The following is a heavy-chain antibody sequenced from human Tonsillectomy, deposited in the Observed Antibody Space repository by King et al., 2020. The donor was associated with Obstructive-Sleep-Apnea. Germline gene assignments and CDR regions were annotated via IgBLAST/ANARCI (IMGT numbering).Heavy chain of an antibody. CDR3: AKDGRQQHPTGGEYFHH. D-gene: IGHD6-13*01. J-gene: IGHJ1*01. CDR1: GFTFSNYG. V-gene: IGHV3-30*02. Sequence: VQLVESGGDVVQPGRSLRLSCAASGFTFSNYGMHWVRQAPGKGLEWVACIRYDGNRESYAESVKGRFTISRDNSKNTLFLQMSSLRPEDTAMYDCAKDGRQQHPTGGEYFHHWGQGTLVTVSS. CDR2: IRYDGNRE.